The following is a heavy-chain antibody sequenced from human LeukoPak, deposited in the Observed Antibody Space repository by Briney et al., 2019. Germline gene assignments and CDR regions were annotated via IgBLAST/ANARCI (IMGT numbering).Heavy chain of an antibody. Sequence: GGSLRLSCAASGFTVSSAYMSWVRQAPGKGLEWVSVIYSGGSRNYADSVKGRFTISRDNSKNTLYLQMNSLRAEDTAVYYCAAPGIAVAGTRAGIDYWGQGTLVTVSS. J-gene: IGHJ4*02. CDR3: AAPGIAVAGTRAGIDY. V-gene: IGHV3-66*02. D-gene: IGHD6-19*01. CDR2: IYSGGSR. CDR1: GFTVSSAY.